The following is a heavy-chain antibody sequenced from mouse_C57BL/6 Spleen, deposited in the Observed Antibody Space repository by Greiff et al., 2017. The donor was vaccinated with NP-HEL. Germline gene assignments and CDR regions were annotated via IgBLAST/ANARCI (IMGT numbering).Heavy chain of an antibody. Sequence: VQLQQPGAELVRPGSSVKLSCKASGYTFTSYWMDWVKQRPGQGLEWIGNIYPSDSETHYNQKFKDQATLTVDKSSSTAYMQLSSLTSEDSAVYYCARSGNEDAMDYWGQGTSVTVSS. CDR3: ARSGNEDAMDY. CDR2: IYPSDSET. J-gene: IGHJ4*01. V-gene: IGHV1-61*01. CDR1: GYTFTSYW. D-gene: IGHD2-1*01.